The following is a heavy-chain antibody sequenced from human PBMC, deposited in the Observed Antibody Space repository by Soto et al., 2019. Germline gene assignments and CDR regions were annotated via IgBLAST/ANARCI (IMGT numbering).Heavy chain of an antibody. J-gene: IGHJ4*02. CDR1: GYTLTELS. Sequence: QVQLVQSGAEVKKPGASVKVSCKVSGYTLTELSMHWVRQAPGKGLEWMGGFDPEDGETIYAQKFQGGVTMTADTSTDADYMELRRLSCEAAAVYYCATGRIAVAGNFDYWGQGTLVTVSS. CDR3: ATGRIAVAGNFDY. V-gene: IGHV1-24*01. D-gene: IGHD6-19*01. CDR2: FDPEDGET.